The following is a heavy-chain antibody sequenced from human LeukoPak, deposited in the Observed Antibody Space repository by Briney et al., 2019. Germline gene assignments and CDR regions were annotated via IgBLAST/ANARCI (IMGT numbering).Heavy chain of an antibody. CDR2: IKQDGSEK. CDR3: ARQDSSGWYNYYYYMDV. CDR1: GFTFSSYW. Sequence: GGSLRLSCAASGFTFSSYWMSWVCQAPGKGLEGVANIKQDGSEKYYVDSVKGRFTISRDNAKNSLYLQMNSLRAEDTAVYYCARQDSSGWYNYYYYMDVWGKGTTVTVSS. D-gene: IGHD6-19*01. J-gene: IGHJ6*03. V-gene: IGHV3-7*01.